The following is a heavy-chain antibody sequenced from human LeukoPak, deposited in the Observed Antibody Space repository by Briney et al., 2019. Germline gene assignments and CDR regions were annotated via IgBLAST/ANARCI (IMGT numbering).Heavy chain of an antibody. D-gene: IGHD2-2*01. CDR1: GGSISSGGYH. Sequence: PSETLSLTCTVSGGSISSGGYHWSWIRQHPGKGLEWIGYIYYSGSTYYNPSLKSRVTISVDTSKNQFSLKLSSVTAADTAVYYCARVVCSSTSCYRVVWFDPWGQGTLVTASS. V-gene: IGHV4-31*03. CDR3: ARVVCSSTSCYRVVWFDP. J-gene: IGHJ5*02. CDR2: IYYSGST.